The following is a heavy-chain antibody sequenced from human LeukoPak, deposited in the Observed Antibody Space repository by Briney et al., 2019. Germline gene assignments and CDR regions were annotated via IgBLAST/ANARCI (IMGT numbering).Heavy chain of an antibody. CDR3: ARVFGGAGDYDDY. V-gene: IGHV1-69*13. D-gene: IGHD3-10*01. CDR2: IIPIFGTA. J-gene: IGHJ4*02. CDR1: GYTFTSYY. Sequence: SVKVSCKASGYTFTSYYMHWVRQAPGQGLEWMGGIIPIFGTANYAQKFQGRVTITADESTSTAYMELSSLRSEDTAVYYCARVFGGAGDYDDYWGQGTLVTVSS.